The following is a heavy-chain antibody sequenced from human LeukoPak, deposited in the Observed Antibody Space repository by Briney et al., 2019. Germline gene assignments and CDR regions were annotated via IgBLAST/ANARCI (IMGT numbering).Heavy chain of an antibody. J-gene: IGHJ4*02. Sequence: GGSLRLSCAASRFTFGDYAMSWVRQAPGKGLEWVGFIRSKAYGGTTEYAASVNGRFTISRDDSKSIADLQMNSLKTEDTAVYYCTRERYGSAYYGYWGQGILVTVSS. CDR2: IRSKAYGGTT. CDR3: TRERYGSAYYGY. V-gene: IGHV3-49*04. D-gene: IGHD3-22*01. CDR1: RFTFGDYA.